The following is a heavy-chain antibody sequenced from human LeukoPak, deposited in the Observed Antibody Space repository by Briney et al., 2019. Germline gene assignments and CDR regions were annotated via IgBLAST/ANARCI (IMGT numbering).Heavy chain of an antibody. CDR1: GFTFSSYW. CDR2: IKQDGSEK. J-gene: IGHJ6*02. Sequence: GGSLRLSCAASGFTFSSYWMSWVRQAPGKGLEWVANIKQDGSEKYYVDSVKGRFTISRDNAKNSLYLQMNGLRAEDTAVYYCARPLVPAARYYYYGMDVWGQGTTVTVSS. D-gene: IGHD2-2*01. CDR3: ARPLVPAARYYYYGMDV. V-gene: IGHV3-7*01.